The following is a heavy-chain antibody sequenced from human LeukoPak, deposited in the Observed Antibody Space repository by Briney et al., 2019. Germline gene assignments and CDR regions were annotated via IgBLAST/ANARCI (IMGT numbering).Heavy chain of an antibody. Sequence: SETLSLTCAVYGGSFSGYYWGWIRQPPGKGLEWIGSIYHSGSTYYNPSLKSRVTISVDTSKNQFSLKLSSVTAADTAVYYCARSRWLAHYYYYMDVWGKGTTVTVSS. D-gene: IGHD6-19*01. V-gene: IGHV4-38-2*01. CDR2: IYHSGST. J-gene: IGHJ6*03. CDR1: GGSFSGYY. CDR3: ARSRWLAHYYYYMDV.